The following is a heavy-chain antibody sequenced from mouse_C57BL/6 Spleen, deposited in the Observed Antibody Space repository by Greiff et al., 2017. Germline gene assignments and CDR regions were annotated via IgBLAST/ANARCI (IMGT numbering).Heavy chain of an antibody. D-gene: IGHD3-1*01. J-gene: IGHJ4*01. CDR3: ARGYDYYAMDY. V-gene: IGHV1-64*01. CDR2: IHPTSGST. CDR1: GYTFTSYW. Sequence: QVPLQQPGAELVKPGASVKLSCKASGYTFTSYWMHWVKQRPGQGLEWIGMIHPTSGSTNYNEKFKSKATLTVDKSSSTAYMQLSSLTSEDSAVYYCARGYDYYAMDYWGQGTSVTVSS.